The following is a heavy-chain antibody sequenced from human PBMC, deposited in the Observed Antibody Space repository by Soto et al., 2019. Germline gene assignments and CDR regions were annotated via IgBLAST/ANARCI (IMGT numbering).Heavy chain of an antibody. CDR1: GFTFSSYW. CDR3: ARAGVGAYHFDY. CDR2: INPDGSTT. D-gene: IGHD1-26*01. J-gene: IGHJ4*02. V-gene: IGHV3-74*01. Sequence: EVQLVESGGGLVQPGGSLRLSCAASGFTFSSYWMHWVRQAPGKGLVWVSRINPDGSTTSYANSVKGRFTLSRDNAKNTLYLQMNSLRAEDTAVYYCARAGVGAYHFDYWGQGTLVTVSS.